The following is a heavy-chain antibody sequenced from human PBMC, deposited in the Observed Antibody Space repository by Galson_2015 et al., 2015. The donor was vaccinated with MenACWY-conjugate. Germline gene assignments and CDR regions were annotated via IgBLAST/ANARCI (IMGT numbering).Heavy chain of an antibody. CDR3: ARVLSYSSSWYRGSYFDY. D-gene: IGHD6-13*01. CDR1: GFTFSSYA. V-gene: IGHV3-30*04. J-gene: IGHJ4*02. Sequence: SLRLSCAASGFTFSSYAMHWVRQAPGKGLEWVAVISYDGSNKYYADSVKGRFTISRDNSKNTLYLQMNSLRAEDTAVYYCARVLSYSSSWYRGSYFDYWGQGTLVTVSS. CDR2: ISYDGSNK.